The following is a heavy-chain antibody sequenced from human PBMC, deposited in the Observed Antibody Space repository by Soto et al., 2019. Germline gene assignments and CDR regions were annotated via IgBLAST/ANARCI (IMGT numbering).Heavy chain of an antibody. J-gene: IGHJ4*01. CDR1: GGSVSDKTYY. Sequence: SETLSLTCSVSGGSVSDKTYYWSWIRQPPGKRLEWIGYVYYSGTTNYNPSIKRRVTISVDLSKNRFSLRLSSVTTADTALYYCARTTAVPNALRSRYFFDYWGHGTLVTFSS. V-gene: IGHV4-61*01. CDR3: ARTTAVPNALRSRYFFDY. CDR2: VYYSGTT. D-gene: IGHD4-17*01.